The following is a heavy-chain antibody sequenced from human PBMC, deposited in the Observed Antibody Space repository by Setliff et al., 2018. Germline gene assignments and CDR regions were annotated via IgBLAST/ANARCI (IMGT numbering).Heavy chain of an antibody. J-gene: IGHJ5*02. D-gene: IGHD3-22*01. CDR1: GYSITNGYY. CDR3: VRRTYYYDTSPMGWFDP. Sequence: SDTLSLTCAVSGYSITNGYYWGWIRQPPGKGLEWIGSINHGGDTSYNPSLQSRVAISVDTSKNQFSLKLSSVTAADTAVYYCVRRTYYYDTSPMGWFDPWGQGILVTVS. V-gene: IGHV4-38-2*01. CDR2: INHGGDT.